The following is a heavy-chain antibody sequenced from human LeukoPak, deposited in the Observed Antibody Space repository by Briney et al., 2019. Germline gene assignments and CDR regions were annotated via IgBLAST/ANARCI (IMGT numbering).Heavy chain of an antibody. Sequence: GGSLRLSCAASGFTFNNYWMNWVRQAPGKGLEWVANIKQDGSEKYYVDSVKGRFTISRDNARNSLYLQMNSLRAEDTAVYYCARDRVTTSSWPRVEYYYMDVWGKGTTVTVSS. V-gene: IGHV3-7*01. CDR2: IKQDGSEK. D-gene: IGHD4-11*01. J-gene: IGHJ6*03. CDR1: GFTFNNYW. CDR3: ARDRVTTSSWPRVEYYYMDV.